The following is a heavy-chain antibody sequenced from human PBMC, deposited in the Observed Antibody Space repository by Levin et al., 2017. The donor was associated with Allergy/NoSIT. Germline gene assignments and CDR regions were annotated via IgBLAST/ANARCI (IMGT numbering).Heavy chain of an antibody. J-gene: IGHJ4*02. D-gene: IGHD4-23*01. CDR2: INPNSGGT. Sequence: GESLKISCKASGYTFTGYYMHWVRQAPGQGLEWMGWINPNSGGTNYAQKFQGRVTMTRDTSISTAYMELSKLRSDDTAVYYCARDYGGNSWSGYWGQGTLVTVSS. CDR1: GYTFTGYY. V-gene: IGHV1-2*02. CDR3: ARDYGGNSWSGY.